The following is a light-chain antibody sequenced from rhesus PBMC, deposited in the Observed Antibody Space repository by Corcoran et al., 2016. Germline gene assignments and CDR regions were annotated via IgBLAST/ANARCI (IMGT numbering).Light chain of an antibody. CDR2: KVS. V-gene: IGKV2S9*01. CDR1: QSLVHSDGKTY. J-gene: IGKJ3*01. Sequence: DVVMTQSPLSLPVTLGQPASISCRSSQSLVHSDGKTYLNWLKQKPGQPPRRLIYKVSNRDSGVPDRFSGSGAGADYTLKISRVEADDVGVYYCMQGTHWPTFGPGTKLDIK. CDR3: MQGTHWPT.